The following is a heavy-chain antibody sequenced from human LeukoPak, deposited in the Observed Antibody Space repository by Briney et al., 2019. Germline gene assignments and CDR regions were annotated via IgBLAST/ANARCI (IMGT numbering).Heavy chain of an antibody. V-gene: IGHV1-18*01. CDR3: ARHYSSGWYTGHYFDY. CDR1: GGTFSSYA. D-gene: IGHD6-19*01. CDR2: ISAYNGNT. J-gene: IGHJ4*02. Sequence: ASVKVSCKASGGTFSSYAISWVRQAPGQGLEWMGWISAYNGNTNYAQKLQGRVTMTTDTSTSTAYMELRSLRSDDTAVYYCARHYSSGWYTGHYFDYWGQGTLVTVSS.